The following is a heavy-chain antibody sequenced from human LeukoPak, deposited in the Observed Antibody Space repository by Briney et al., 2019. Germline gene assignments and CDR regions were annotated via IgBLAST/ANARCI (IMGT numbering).Heavy chain of an antibody. D-gene: IGHD7-27*01. CDR1: GGSISSGLYY. CDR2: IYTSGST. V-gene: IGHV4-61*02. J-gene: IGHJ4*02. CDR3: ARKRPWGLSRYFDY. Sequence: PSQTLSLTCTVAGGSISSGLYYWSWIRQPAGKGLEWIGRIYTSGSTNYNPSLKSRVTISLDTSKNQFSLKLSSVTAADTAVYYCARKRPWGLSRYFDYWGQGTLVTVSS.